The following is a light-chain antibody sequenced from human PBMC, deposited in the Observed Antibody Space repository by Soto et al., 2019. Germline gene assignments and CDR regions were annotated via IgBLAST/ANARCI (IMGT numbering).Light chain of an antibody. CDR2: GSS. Sequence: EIVMTQSPATLSVSPGERATLSCRASQTVSSNYLAWYQQKPGQAPRLLIYGSSSRATGIPDRFSGSGSGTDFTLTISRLGPEDIAVYYCQQYDGPPWTFGQGTKVDI. CDR3: QQYDGPPWT. V-gene: IGKV3-20*01. J-gene: IGKJ1*01. CDR1: QTVSSNY.